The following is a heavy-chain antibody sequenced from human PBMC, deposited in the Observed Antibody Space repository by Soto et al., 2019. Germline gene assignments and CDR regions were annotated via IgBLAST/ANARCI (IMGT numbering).Heavy chain of an antibody. J-gene: IGHJ5*02. D-gene: IGHD3-3*01. CDR3: ARGARTTFGVVINNWFDP. CDR2: ISAYNGNT. V-gene: IGHV1-18*01. CDR1: GYTFTSYG. Sequence: ASVKVSCKASGYTFTSYGISWVRQAPGQGLEWMGWISAYNGNTNYAQKLQGRVTMTTDTSTSTAYMELRSLRSDDTAVYYCARGARTTFGVVINNWFDPWGQGTLVTVSS.